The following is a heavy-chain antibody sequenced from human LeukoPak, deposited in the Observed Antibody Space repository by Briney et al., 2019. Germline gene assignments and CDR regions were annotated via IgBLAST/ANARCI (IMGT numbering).Heavy chain of an antibody. Sequence: GGSLRLSCAASGFTFSSYAMSWVRQAPGKGLEWVSAISGSGGSTYYADSVKGRFTISRDNSKNTLYLQMNSLRAEDTAVYYCAKQRNGYCSSTSCCANYFGYWGQGTLVTVSS. CDR1: GFTFSSYA. D-gene: IGHD2-2*03. CDR3: AKQRNGYCSSTSCCANYFGY. J-gene: IGHJ4*02. V-gene: IGHV3-23*01. CDR2: ISGSGGST.